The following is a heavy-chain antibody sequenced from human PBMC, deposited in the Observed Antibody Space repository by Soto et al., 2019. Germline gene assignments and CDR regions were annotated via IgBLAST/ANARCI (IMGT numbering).Heavy chain of an antibody. V-gene: IGHV1-2*02. Sequence: ASVKVSCKASGYTFTGYYMHWVRQAPGQGLEWMGWINLNSGGTNYAQKFQGRVTMTRDTSISTAYMELSRLRSDDTAVYYCASGTLAAYNWNDIGYWGQGTLVTVSS. CDR2: INLNSGGT. CDR1: GYTFTGYY. CDR3: ASGTLAAYNWNDIGY. J-gene: IGHJ4*02. D-gene: IGHD1-20*01.